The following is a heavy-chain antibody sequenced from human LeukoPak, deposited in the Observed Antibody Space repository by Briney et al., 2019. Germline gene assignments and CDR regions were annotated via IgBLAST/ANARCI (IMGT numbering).Heavy chain of an antibody. Sequence: GGSLRLSCAASGFTFSSYTMNWVRQAPGKGLEWVSSIISSISYIYYADSVKGPCTISRNNAKNSLYLQMNSLRAEDTAVYYCARDPGGSPHDAFDIWGQGTMVTVSS. CDR1: GFTFSSYT. D-gene: IGHD1-26*01. V-gene: IGHV3-21*01. CDR3: ARDPGGSPHDAFDI. J-gene: IGHJ3*02. CDR2: IISSISYI.